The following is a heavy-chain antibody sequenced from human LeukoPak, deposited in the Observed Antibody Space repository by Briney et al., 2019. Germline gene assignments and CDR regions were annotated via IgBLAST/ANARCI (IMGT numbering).Heavy chain of an antibody. J-gene: IGHJ4*02. CDR3: AREIFGSGGYPDY. V-gene: IGHV3-33*01. D-gene: IGHD3-10*01. Sequence: PGGSLRLSCAASGFSFSTYAMHRVRQAPGKGMEWVALIWHDASHTFYTDSVKGRFTISRDNSKNTVYLQMNSLGGEDTAVYYCAREIFGSGGYPDYWGQGTLVTVSS. CDR2: IWHDASHT. CDR1: GFSFSTYA.